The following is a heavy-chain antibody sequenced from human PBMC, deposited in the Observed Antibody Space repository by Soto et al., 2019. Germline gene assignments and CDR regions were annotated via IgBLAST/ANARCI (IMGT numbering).Heavy chain of an antibody. J-gene: IGHJ4*02. Sequence: DSGRIDFEAAGYTLSSYGMKWVRQAPGRGLEWMGWINPGNGNTKYSQKFQGRVIIERDTSASTAYMELSSLRSEDTAVYYCARGGYFDSSNYLAYWGLGNLVTVSS. V-gene: IGHV1-3*01. CDR2: INPGNGNT. CDR3: ARGGYFDSSNYLAY. D-gene: IGHD3-22*01. CDR1: GYTLSSYG.